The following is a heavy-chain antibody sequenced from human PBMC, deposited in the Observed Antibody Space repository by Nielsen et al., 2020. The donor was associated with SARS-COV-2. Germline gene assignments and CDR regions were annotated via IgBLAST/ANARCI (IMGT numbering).Heavy chain of an antibody. D-gene: IGHD5-18*01. CDR2: INREGYTR. CDR3: IGAGTYNYGLAY. V-gene: IGHV3-74*01. CDR1: GFTFADSW. Sequence: GESLKISCAASGFTFADSWMHWVRQAPGKGLEWISRINREGYTRDYADSVKGRFTISRDNAANTLSLQMRSLRAEDTAVYFCIGAGTYNYGLAYWGQGVLVKVSS. J-gene: IGHJ4*02.